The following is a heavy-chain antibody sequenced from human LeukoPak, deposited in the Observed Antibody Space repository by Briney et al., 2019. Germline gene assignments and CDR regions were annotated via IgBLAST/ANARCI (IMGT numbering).Heavy chain of an antibody. D-gene: IGHD3-22*01. CDR2: ISGSGGST. V-gene: IGHV3-23*01. J-gene: IGHJ4*02. CDR3: AKIGDYYDSSGYLRYFDY. CDR1: GFTFSSYA. Sequence: PGGSLRLSCAASGFTFSSYAMSWVRQAPGKGLEWVSAISGSGGSTYYADSVKGRFTISRDNSKNTLYLQMNSLRAEDTAVYYCAKIGDYYDSSGYLRYFDYWGQGTLDTVSS.